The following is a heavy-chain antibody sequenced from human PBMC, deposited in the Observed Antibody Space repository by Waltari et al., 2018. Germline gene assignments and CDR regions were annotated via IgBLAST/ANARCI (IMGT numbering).Heavy chain of an antibody. CDR3: AKDRGIQLWFIDY. D-gene: IGHD5-18*01. J-gene: IGHJ4*02. Sequence: EVQLLESGGGLVQPGGSLRLSCAAFGFTFSSYAMSWVRQAPGKGLEWVSAISGSGGSTYYADSVKGRFTISRDNSKNTLYLQMNSLRAEDTAVYYCAKDRGIQLWFIDYWGQGTLVTVSS. CDR1: GFTFSSYA. V-gene: IGHV3-23*01. CDR2: ISGSGGST.